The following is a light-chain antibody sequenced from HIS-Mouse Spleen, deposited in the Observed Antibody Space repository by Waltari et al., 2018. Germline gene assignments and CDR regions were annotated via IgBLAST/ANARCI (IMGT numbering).Light chain of an antibody. CDR2: EGS. V-gene: IGLV2-23*01. J-gene: IGLJ3*02. Sequence: QSALTQPASVSGSPGHSITISCPGPSRDCWSYTLVSRYQQHPGKAPKLMIYEGSKRPSGVSNRFSGSKSGNTASLTISGLQAEDEADYYCCSYAGSSTWVFGGGTKLTVL. CDR1: SRDCWSYTL. CDR3: CSYAGSSTWV.